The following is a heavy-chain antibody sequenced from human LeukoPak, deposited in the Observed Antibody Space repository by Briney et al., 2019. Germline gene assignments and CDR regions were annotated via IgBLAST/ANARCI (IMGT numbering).Heavy chain of an antibody. CDR1: GGSFSSYY. CDR2: IYYSGST. D-gene: IGHD3-10*01. J-gene: IGHJ4*02. V-gene: IGHV4-59*08. CDR3: ASNYYGSGSLDY. Sequence: SETPSLTCTVSGGSFSSYYWSWIRQPPGKGLEWIGYIYYSGSTNYNPFLKSRVTISVDTSKNQFSLKVSSVTAADTAVYYCASNYYGSGSLDYWGQGNLVTVSS.